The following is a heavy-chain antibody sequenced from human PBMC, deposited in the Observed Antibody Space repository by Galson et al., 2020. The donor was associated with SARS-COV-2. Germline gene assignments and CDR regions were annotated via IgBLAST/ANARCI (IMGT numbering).Heavy chain of an antibody. CDR2: ISYTGIT. V-gene: IGHV4-39*01. Sequence: LETLSLTCTVSGGSISSSNYYWGWIRQSPGSGLEWIGTISYTGITYYSASLRSPVTMSVDTSKNQVSLKLTSVIAADTGVFYCARLSSRYGGNSNWVDAWGPGTLVTVS. J-gene: IGHJ5*02. CDR3: ARLSSRYGGNSNWVDA. CDR1: GGSISSSNYY. D-gene: IGHD2-21*02.